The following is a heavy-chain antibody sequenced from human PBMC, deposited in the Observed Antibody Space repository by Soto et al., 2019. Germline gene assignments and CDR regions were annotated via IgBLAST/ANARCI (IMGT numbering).Heavy chain of an antibody. V-gene: IGHV3-7*01. CDR1: GFTFSSYW. CDR3: ARGGCGSGGDCSPVDV. D-gene: IGHD2-21*02. CDR2: IKQNGREM. J-gene: IGHJ6*04. Sequence: EVQLVESGGGLVQPGGFLRLSCAASGFTFSSYWMSWVRQAPGKGLEWVATIKQNGREMYYVDSVEGRFIISRDNAKNSLYLQMNTVRGEDGAVYYCARGGCGSGGDCSPVDVWGKGTTVTVSS.